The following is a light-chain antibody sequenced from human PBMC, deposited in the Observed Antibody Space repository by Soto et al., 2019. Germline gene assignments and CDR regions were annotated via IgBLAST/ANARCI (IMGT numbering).Light chain of an antibody. CDR2: AAS. CDR1: QGISNY. Sequence: DIQMTHSLSSLAASVGDGVAINRRASQGISNYLAWYQQKPGKVPKLLIYAASTLQSGVPSRFSGSGSGTDFTLTISSLQPEDVATYYCQKYNSAPQTFGGGTKVDIK. CDR3: QKYNSAPQT. J-gene: IGKJ4*01. V-gene: IGKV1-27*01.